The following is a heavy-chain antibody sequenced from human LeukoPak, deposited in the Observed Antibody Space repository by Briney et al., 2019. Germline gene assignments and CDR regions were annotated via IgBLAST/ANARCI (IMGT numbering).Heavy chain of an antibody. CDR2: ISGSGGST. J-gene: IGHJ4*02. V-gene: IGHV3-23*01. CDR1: GFTFSSYA. D-gene: IGHD2-2*01. CDR3: AKGKEVPAARASFDY. Sequence: GRSLRLSCAASGFTFSSYAMSWVRQAPGKGLEWVSPISGSGGSTYYADSVKGRFTISRDNSKNTLYLQTNSLRAEDTAVYYCAKGKEVPAARASFDYWGQGTLVTVSS.